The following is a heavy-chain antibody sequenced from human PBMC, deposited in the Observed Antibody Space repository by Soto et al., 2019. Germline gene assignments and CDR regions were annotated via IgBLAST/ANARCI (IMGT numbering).Heavy chain of an antibody. V-gene: IGHV3-23*01. J-gene: IGHJ3*02. CDR3: ARGPGDDSSGYYFDAFDI. Sequence: EVQLLESGGGLVQPGGSLRLSCAASGFTFSSYAMSWVRQAPGKGLGWVSAISGSGGSTYYADSVKGRFTISRDNSKNTLYLQMNSLRAEDTAVYYCARGPGDDSSGYYFDAFDIWGQGTMVTVSS. CDR1: GFTFSSYA. D-gene: IGHD3-22*01. CDR2: ISGSGGST.